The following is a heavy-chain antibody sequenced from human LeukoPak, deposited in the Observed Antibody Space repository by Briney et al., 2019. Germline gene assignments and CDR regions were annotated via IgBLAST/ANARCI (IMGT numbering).Heavy chain of an antibody. J-gene: IGHJ4*02. D-gene: IGHD6-19*01. CDR1: GGSVSSYY. CDR2: IYYSGST. CDR3: ARHSSGWYFDY. V-gene: IGHV4-59*08. Sequence: SETLSLTCTVSGGSVSSYYWSWIRQPPGKGLEWIGYIYYSGSTNYNPSLKSRVTISVDTSKNQFSLKLSSVTAADTAVYYCARHSSGWYFDYWGQGTLVTVSS.